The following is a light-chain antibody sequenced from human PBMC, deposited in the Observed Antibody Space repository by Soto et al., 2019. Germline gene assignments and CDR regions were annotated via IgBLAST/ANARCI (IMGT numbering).Light chain of an antibody. J-gene: IGKJ1*01. V-gene: IGKV3-15*01. CDR3: QQYNYWWT. CDR1: QSVSSN. CDR2: GAS. Sequence: EIVMTQSPATLSVSPGERATLSCRASQSVSSNLAWYQQKPGQAPRLLIYGASTRATGIPARFSGSGSGTEFTLTISRLQSEDFAVYYCQQYNYWWTFGQGTKVEIK.